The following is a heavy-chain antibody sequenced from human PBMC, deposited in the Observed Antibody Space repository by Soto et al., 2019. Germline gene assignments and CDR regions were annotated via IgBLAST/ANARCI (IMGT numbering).Heavy chain of an antibody. CDR3: XXXXXXLXXXXXXGMDV. V-gene: IGHV1-18*01. J-gene: IGHJ6*02. CDR2: ISGNNGNT. CDR1: GYTFTNYG. Sequence: QAQLVQSGAEVKKPGASVKVSCKTSGYTFTNYGTSWVRQAPGQGLEWMGWISGNNGNTNYAQNLQGRVTMTIETXXXXXXXXXXXXXXXXXXXXXXXXXXXXLXXXXXXGMDVWGRGTTVTVSS.